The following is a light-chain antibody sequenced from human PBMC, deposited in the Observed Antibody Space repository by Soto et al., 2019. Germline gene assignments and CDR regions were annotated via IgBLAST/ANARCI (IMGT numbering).Light chain of an antibody. J-gene: IGKJ2*01. CDR3: QQYNSWPPVYI. CDR1: QSVSSN. V-gene: IGKV3-15*01. Sequence: EIVMTQSPATLSVSPGERATLSCRASQSVSSNYLAWYQQKPGQAPRLLIYGAATRATGVPARFSGSGSGTEFTLTITSLQSEDFAVYYCQQYNSWPPVYIFGQGTKLEI. CDR2: GAA.